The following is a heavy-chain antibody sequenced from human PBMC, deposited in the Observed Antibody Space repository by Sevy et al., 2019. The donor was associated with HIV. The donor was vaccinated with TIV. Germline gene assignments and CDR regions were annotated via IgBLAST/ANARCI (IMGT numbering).Heavy chain of an antibody. CDR1: GFTFNRHW. Sequence: GGSLRLSCAASGFTFNRHWMGWVRQAPGKGLEWISYISNSGSALYYSDSVKGRFTISRDNAKNSLYLQMNSLRAEDTAVYYCARDLPPSATTVAHFDNWGQGTLVTVSS. CDR2: ISNSGSAL. D-gene: IGHD4-4*01. J-gene: IGHJ4*02. CDR3: ARDLPPSATTVAHFDN. V-gene: IGHV3-48*03.